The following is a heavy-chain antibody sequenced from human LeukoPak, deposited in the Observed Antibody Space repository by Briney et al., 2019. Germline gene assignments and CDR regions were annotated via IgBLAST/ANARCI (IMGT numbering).Heavy chain of an antibody. CDR3: ARPFPYCSGGSCAPENWFDP. Sequence: SETLSLTCTASGGSITTTNYYWGWIRQSPGKGLEWIGEINHSGSTNYNPSLKSRVTISVDTSKNQFSLKLSSVTAADTAVYYCARPFPYCSGGSCAPENWFDPWGQGTLVTVSS. CDR1: GGSITTTNYY. J-gene: IGHJ5*02. CDR2: INHSGST. D-gene: IGHD2-15*01. V-gene: IGHV4-39*07.